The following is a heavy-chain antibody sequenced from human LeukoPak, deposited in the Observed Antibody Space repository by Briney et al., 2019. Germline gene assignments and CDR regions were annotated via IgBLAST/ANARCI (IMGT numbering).Heavy chain of an antibody. CDR3: TIDQSVPGTRGTAHI. CDR2: IKPDGSAE. Sequence: GGSLRLSCEASGFIFSNYCMTWVRQAPGKGLEWVANIKPDGSAEHYVDFVKGRFTISRDNAKNALYIQMNSLRVEDTAVYYFTIDQSVPGTRGTAHIWGKGTVVTVFS. CDR1: GFIFSNYC. J-gene: IGHJ3*02. D-gene: IGHD6-13*01. V-gene: IGHV3-7*01.